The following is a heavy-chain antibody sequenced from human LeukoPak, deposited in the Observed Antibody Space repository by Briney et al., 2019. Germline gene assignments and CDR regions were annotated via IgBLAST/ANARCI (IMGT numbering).Heavy chain of an antibody. Sequence: ASVKVSCKASGYTFTSYGISWVRQAPGQGLEWMGWISAYNGNTNYAQKLRGRVTMTTDTSTSTAYMELRSLRSDDTAVYYCAVYCGGDCVYGMDVWGQGTTVTVSS. CDR3: AVYCGGDCVYGMDV. CDR1: GYTFTSYG. J-gene: IGHJ6*02. V-gene: IGHV1-18*01. CDR2: ISAYNGNT. D-gene: IGHD2-21*02.